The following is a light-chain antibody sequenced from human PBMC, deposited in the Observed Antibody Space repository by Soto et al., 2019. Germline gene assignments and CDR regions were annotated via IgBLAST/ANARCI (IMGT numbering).Light chain of an antibody. J-gene: IGKJ1*01. V-gene: IGKV3-15*01. Sequence: ERVLTRAPAAFSAYTGKRAPLPCRASQSVSSNLAWYHQRPGQAPRLLIYGASTRATGIPARFSGSGSGTEFTLTISSLQSEDFAVYYCQQYNNWPKTFGQGTKVDTK. CDR3: QQYNNWPKT. CDR2: GAS. CDR1: QSVSSN.